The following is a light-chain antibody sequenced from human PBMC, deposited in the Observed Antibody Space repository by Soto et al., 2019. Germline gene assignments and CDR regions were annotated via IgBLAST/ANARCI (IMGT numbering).Light chain of an antibody. J-gene: IGKJ1*01. V-gene: IGKV3-11*01. Sequence: EIVMTQSPATLSVSPGERATLSCGASQSVSSLLAWYQQKPGQAPRLLIYAASNRATGIPARFSGSGSGTDFTLTISRLEPEDFAVYYCQQRSNWPWTFGQGTKVDI. CDR1: QSVSSL. CDR3: QQRSNWPWT. CDR2: AAS.